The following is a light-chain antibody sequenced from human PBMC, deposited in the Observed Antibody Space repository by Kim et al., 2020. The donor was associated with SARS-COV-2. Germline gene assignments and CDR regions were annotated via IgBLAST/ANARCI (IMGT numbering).Light chain of an antibody. J-gene: IGKJ1*01. Sequence: EIVLTQSPATLFLSPGERATLSCRASQSVSSYLAWHQQTPGQAPRLLIYDASKRATGIPARFSGSGSGTDFTLTISSLEPEDFALYYCQHHSNWLWTFGQGTKVDIK. CDR3: QHHSNWLWT. CDR2: DAS. CDR1: QSVSSY. V-gene: IGKV3-11*01.